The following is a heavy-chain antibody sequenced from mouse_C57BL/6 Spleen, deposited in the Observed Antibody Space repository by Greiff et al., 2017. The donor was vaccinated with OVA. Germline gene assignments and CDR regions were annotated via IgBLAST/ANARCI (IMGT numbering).Heavy chain of an antibody. CDR2: INPSTGGT. CDR1: GYSFTGYY. V-gene: IGHV1-42*01. Sequence: EVHLVESGPELVKPGASVKISCKASGYSFTGYYMNWVKQSPEKSLEWIGEINPSTGGTTYNQKFKAKATLTVDKSSSTAYMQLKSLTSEDSAVYYCARGDYDHAMDYWGQGTSVTVSS. D-gene: IGHD2-4*01. CDR3: ARGDYDHAMDY. J-gene: IGHJ4*01.